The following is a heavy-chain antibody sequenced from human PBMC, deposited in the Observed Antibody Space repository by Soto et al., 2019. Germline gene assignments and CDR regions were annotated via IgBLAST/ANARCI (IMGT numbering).Heavy chain of an antibody. CDR2: IWYDGSNK. CDR1: GGTSVSLG. Sequence: LRDSWGVAGGTSVSLGGRRVRQDPGKGLECVAVIWYDGSNKYYADSVKGRFTISRDNSKNTLYLQMNSLRAEDTAVYYCARDPSLLDYWGQGTLVTVSS. V-gene: IGHV3-33*01. CDR3: ARDPSLLDY. J-gene: IGHJ4*02.